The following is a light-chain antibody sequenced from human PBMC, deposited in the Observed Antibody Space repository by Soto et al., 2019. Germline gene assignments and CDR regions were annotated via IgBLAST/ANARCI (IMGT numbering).Light chain of an antibody. CDR3: QQSYSTPIS. Sequence: DILMTPSPSSLSASVGDTVTITCRASQSISSHLNWYQQKPGKAPNLLMYTASNLQSGVPSRFSGSGSGTDFTLTISSLQPEDFATYYCQQSYSTPISFGQGTRLEIK. CDR1: QSISSH. CDR2: TAS. J-gene: IGKJ5*01. V-gene: IGKV1-39*01.